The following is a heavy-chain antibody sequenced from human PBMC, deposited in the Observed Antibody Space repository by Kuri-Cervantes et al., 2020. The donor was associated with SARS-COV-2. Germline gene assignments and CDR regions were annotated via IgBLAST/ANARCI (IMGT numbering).Heavy chain of an antibody. CDR2: ISSSGSTI. CDR1: GFTFSSYE. Sequence: GESLKISCAASGFTFSSYEMNWVRQAPGKGLEWVSYISSSGSTIYYADSVKGRSTISRDNAKNSLYLQMNSLRAEDTAVYYCAIIGTLYNFDAFDIWGQGTMVTVSS. CDR3: AIIGTLYNFDAFDI. V-gene: IGHV3-48*03. J-gene: IGHJ3*02. D-gene: IGHD1-1*01.